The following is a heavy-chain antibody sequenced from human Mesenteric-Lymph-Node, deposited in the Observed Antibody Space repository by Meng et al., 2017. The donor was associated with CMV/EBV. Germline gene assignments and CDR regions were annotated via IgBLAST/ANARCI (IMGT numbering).Heavy chain of an antibody. V-gene: IGHV3-30-3*01. CDR2: ISYDGSNK. Sequence: GESLKISCAASGFTFSSYAMHWVRQAPGKGLEWVAVISYDGSNKYYADSVKGRFTISRNNSKNTLYLQMNSLRAEDTAVYYCAGDVVVVPAAILANDYYYYGMDVGGQGTTVTVSS. J-gene: IGHJ6*02. CDR1: GFTFSSYA. CDR3: AGDVVVVPAAILANDYYYYGMDV. D-gene: IGHD2-2*02.